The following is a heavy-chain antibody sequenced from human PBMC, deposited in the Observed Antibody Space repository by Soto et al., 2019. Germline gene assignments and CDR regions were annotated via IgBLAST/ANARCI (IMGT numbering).Heavy chain of an antibody. CDR2: IYPGDSDS. D-gene: IGHD1-1*01. CDR1: GYSSTSYW. Sequence: GESLKISCKGSGYSSTSYWTAWVRQTPGKGLEWMGIIYPGDSDSRYSPSFQGQVTISADKSISTAYLQWSSLKASDTAMYYCARGQTETRLLDYWGQGALVTGSS. J-gene: IGHJ4*02. CDR3: ARGQTETRLLDY. V-gene: IGHV5-51*01.